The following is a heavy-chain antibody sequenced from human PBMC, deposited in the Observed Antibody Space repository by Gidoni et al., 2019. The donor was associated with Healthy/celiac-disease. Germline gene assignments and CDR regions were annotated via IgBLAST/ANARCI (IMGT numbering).Heavy chain of an antibody. CDR3: ARGRRGDAFDI. CDR2: INHSGST. Sequence: QAQLQQWGAGLLKPSATLSLTCAGYGGSFRGYYWSWLRQPPGKGLEWIGEINHSGSTNYNPPLKSRVTISVDTSKNQFSLKLSSVTAADTAVYYCARGRRGDAFDIWGQGTMVTVSS. V-gene: IGHV4-34*01. J-gene: IGHJ3*02. CDR1: GGSFRGYY.